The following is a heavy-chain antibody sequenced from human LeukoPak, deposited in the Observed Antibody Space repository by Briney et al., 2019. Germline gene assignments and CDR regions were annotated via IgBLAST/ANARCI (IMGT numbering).Heavy chain of an antibody. CDR1: GFSFSRYT. V-gene: IGHV3-48*01. D-gene: IGHD6-13*01. CDR2: ISSSSTTI. Sequence: PGGSLRLSCAASGFSFSRYTMSWVRQAPGKGLEWISYISSSSTTIKYADSVKGRFIISRDNAKNSVYLQMNSLRAEDTAVYYSALIAVDWQQPFDYWGQGTLVTVSS. J-gene: IGHJ4*02. CDR3: ALIAVDWQQPFDY.